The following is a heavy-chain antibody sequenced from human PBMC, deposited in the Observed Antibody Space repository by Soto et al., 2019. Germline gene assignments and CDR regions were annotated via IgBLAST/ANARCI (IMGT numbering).Heavy chain of an antibody. D-gene: IGHD4-17*01. V-gene: IGHV3-74*01. J-gene: IGHJ2*01. CDR1: GFTVSTYW. CDR3: AKDRVPYSDYGRYFDL. CDR2: ISPDGSTT. Sequence: EVQLVESGGGLVQPGGSLRLSSAAAGFTVSTYWMQWVSQDPGKGLMWVSRISPDGSTTTYSDPVRGRFTISRDTAENTLYLQMNSLIVEDTAVYYCAKDRVPYSDYGRYFDLWGRGTLVTVSS.